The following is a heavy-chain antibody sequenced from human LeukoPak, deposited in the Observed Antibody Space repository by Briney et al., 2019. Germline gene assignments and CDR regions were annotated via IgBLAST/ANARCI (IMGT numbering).Heavy chain of an antibody. D-gene: IGHD4-17*01. CDR3: TRTVNSKTYYFDY. V-gene: IGHV4-38-2*01. Sequence: GSLRLSCAASGFTFSRYAMSWVRQAPGKGRRWFGSIYFSGRPYYNPSLNSRVTISLDTSKNQFSLKLSSVTAADTAVYYCTRTVNSKTYYFDYWGQGTLVTVAS. CDR1: GFTFSRYA. J-gene: IGHJ4*02. CDR2: IYFSGRP.